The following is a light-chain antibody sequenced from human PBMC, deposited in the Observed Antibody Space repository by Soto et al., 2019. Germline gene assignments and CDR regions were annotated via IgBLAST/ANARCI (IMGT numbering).Light chain of an antibody. Sequence: QSVLTQPPSVSGAPGQRVTISCTGSSSNIGAGYDVHWYQQLPGTAPKLLIYGNSNRPSGVPDRFSGSKSGTSGSLAITGLQAEDEADYYCQSYDSSLSVDVVFGGGTKLTVL. J-gene: IGLJ2*01. CDR2: GNS. V-gene: IGLV1-40*01. CDR1: SSNIGAGYD. CDR3: QSYDSSLSVDVV.